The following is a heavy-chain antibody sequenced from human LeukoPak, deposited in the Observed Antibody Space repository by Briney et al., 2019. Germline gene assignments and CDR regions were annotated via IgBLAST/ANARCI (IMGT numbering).Heavy chain of an antibody. CDR3: AKSGMITFGGVIAEFDY. CDR1: GFTFSSYA. J-gene: IGHJ4*02. Sequence: GESLKISCAASGFTFSSYAMSWVRQAPGKGLEWVSAISGSGGSTYYADSVKGRFTISRDNSKNTLYLQMNSLRAEDTAVYYCAKSGMITFGGVIAEFDYWGQGTLVTVSS. D-gene: IGHD3-16*02. CDR2: ISGSGGST. V-gene: IGHV3-23*01.